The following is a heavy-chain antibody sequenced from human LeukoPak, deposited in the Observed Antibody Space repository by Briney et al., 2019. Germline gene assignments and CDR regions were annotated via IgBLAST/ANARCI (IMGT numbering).Heavy chain of an antibody. CDR2: FIPILGTP. CDR1: GGTFRNYG. J-gene: IGHJ6*02. D-gene: IGHD2-2*01. Sequence: GASVKVSCKTSGGTFRNYGLNWVRQAPGQGLEWMGGFIPILGTPKYAQNLRGRVTITADESTSTGYMELSSLRYEDTAVYYCARGLYCSRSTSCYDYGMDVWGQGTTVTVSS. V-gene: IGHV1-69*13. CDR3: ARGLYCSRSTSCYDYGMDV.